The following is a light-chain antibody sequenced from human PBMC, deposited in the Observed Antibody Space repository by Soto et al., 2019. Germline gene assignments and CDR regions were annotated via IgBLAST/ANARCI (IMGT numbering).Light chain of an antibody. Sequence: QSALTQPASVSGSLGQSITISCTGTSSDVAAYNYVSWYQQHPGKAPKLMIYDVNSRPSGVSSRFSGSKSGNTASLTISGLQAEDEADYYCSSYTGSTTDVFGTGTKLTVL. V-gene: IGLV2-14*03. CDR2: DVN. CDR3: SSYTGSTTDV. CDR1: SSDVAAYNY. J-gene: IGLJ1*01.